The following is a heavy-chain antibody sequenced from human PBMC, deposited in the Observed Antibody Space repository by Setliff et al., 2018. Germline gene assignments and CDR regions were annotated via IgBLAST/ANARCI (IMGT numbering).Heavy chain of an antibody. CDR1: GASISSYF. CDR2: IHTSEST. CDR3: ARALASGSYYGQSSYYMDV. Sequence: SETLSLTCSVSGASISSYFWTWIRQPPGKGLEWIGNIHTSESTKYNPSLKSRVAISLDTSKRKFSLKMTSVTAADTAVYYCARALASGSYYGQSSYYMDVWGKGTTVTVSS. V-gene: IGHV4-4*08. D-gene: IGHD3-10*01. J-gene: IGHJ6*03.